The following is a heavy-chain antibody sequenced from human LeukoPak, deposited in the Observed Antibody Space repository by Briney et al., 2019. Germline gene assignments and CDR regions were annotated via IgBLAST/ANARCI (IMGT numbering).Heavy chain of an antibody. CDR1: GGSISSSSYY. Sequence: SETLSLTCTVSGGSISSSSYYWGWIRQPPGKGLEWIGSIYYSGSTYYNPSLKSRVTISVDTSKNQFSLKLSSVTAADTAVYYCARALNDYVWGSNYYYYHYGMDVWGQGTTVTVSS. J-gene: IGHJ6*02. CDR3: ARALNDYVWGSNYYYYHYGMDV. V-gene: IGHV4-39*01. CDR2: IYYSGST. D-gene: IGHD3-16*01.